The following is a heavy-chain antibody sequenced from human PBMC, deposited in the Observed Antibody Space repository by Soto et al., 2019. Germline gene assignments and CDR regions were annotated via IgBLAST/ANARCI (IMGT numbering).Heavy chain of an antibody. V-gene: IGHV4-30-4*01. CDR1: GGSISSGDYY. CDR3: ARELRRHYYYYGMDV. CDR2: IYYSGST. Sequence: PSETLSLTCTVSGGSISSGDYYWSWIRQPPGKGLEWIGYIYYSGSTYYNPSLKSRVTISVDTSKNQFSLKLSSVTAADTAVYYCARELRRHYYYYGMDVWGQGTTVTVSS. J-gene: IGHJ6*02.